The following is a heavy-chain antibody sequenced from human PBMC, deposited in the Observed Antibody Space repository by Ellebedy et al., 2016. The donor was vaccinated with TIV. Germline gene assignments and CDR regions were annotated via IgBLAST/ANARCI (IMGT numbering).Heavy chain of an antibody. V-gene: IGHV3-23*01. D-gene: IGHD6-6*01. Sequence: PGGSLRLSCAASGFTFSSYAMSWVRQAPGKGLEWVSAISGSGGSTYYADSVKGRFTISRDNSKNTLYLQMNSLRAEDTAVYYCARDFRIAARTSPTDYWGQGTLVTVSS. CDR1: GFTFSSYA. J-gene: IGHJ4*02. CDR2: ISGSGGST. CDR3: ARDFRIAARTSPTDY.